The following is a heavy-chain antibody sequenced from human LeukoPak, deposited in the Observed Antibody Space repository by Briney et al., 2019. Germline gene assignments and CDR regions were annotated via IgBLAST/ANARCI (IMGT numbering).Heavy chain of an antibody. CDR1: GFTFSSYW. J-gene: IGHJ4*02. D-gene: IGHD6-13*01. CDR3: ARVSTGSSSYDY. Sequence: GGSLRLSCAASGFTFSSYWMLWVRQAPGKGLVWVSRINTDGSRTSYADSVKGRFTISRDNAKNTLYLQMNSLRGEDTAVYYCARVSTGSSSYDYWGQGTLVTVSS. V-gene: IGHV3-74*01. CDR2: INTDGSRT.